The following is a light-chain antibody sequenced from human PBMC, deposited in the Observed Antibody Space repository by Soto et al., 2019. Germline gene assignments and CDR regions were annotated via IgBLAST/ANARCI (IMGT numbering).Light chain of an antibody. V-gene: IGKV1-39*01. CDR3: QQYNSYPIT. CDR2: AAS. CDR1: QSISSY. Sequence: DIQMTQSPSSLSASVGDRVIITCRSGQSISSYLSWYQQRPGKAPRLLIYAASSLQSGVPSRFSGSGSGTDFTLTISSLQPEDFATYYCQQYNSYPITFGQGTRLEIK. J-gene: IGKJ5*01.